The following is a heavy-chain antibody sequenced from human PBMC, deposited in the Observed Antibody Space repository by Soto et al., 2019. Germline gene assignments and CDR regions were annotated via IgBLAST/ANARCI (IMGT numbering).Heavy chain of an antibody. Sequence: SETLSRTCAVSGGSISSSNWLSWFLQPPWKGLEWIGEIYHSGSTNYNPSLKSRVTISVDKSKNQFSLKLSSVTAADTAVYYCARVDTDYYYYGMDVWGQGTTVTVSS. V-gene: IGHV4-4*02. CDR2: IYHSGST. CDR1: GGSISSSNW. J-gene: IGHJ6*02. D-gene: IGHD5-18*01. CDR3: ARVDTDYYYYGMDV.